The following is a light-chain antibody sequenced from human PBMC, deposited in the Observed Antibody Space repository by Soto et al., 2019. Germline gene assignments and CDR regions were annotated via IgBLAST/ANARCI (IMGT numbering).Light chain of an antibody. CDR3: QQSYTSPYT. V-gene: IGKV1-39*01. CDR2: AAS. CDR1: QTIANY. J-gene: IGKJ2*01. Sequence: DIQMTQSPSSLSASVGDRVTITCRASQTIANYLNWYQQKPGKAPKLLIYAASSLQSGVPPTFSGSGSGTDFTLTISSLQPEDFATYYCQQSYTSPYTFGQGTKLEI.